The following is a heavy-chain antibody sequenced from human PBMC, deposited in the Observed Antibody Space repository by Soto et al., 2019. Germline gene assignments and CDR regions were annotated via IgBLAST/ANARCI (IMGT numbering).Heavy chain of an antibody. J-gene: IGHJ4*02. V-gene: IGHV4-39*01. CDR2: IYHSGST. D-gene: IGHD6-6*01. CDR1: GGSISSSSYY. Sequence: PSETLSLTCTVSGGSISSSSYYWGWIRQPPGKGLEWIGSIYHSGSTYYNPSLKSRVTISVDTSKNQFSLKLSSVTAADTAVYYCARQAYGSSSYFDYWGQGTLVTVSS. CDR3: ARQAYGSSSYFDY.